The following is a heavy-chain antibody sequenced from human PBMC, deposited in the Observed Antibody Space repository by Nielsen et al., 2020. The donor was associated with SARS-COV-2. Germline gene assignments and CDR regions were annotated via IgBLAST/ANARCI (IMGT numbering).Heavy chain of an antibody. Sequence: WVRQAPGQGLEWMGGIIPIFGTANYAQKFQGRVTITADESTSTAYMELSSLRSEDTAVYYCARGWGGLYRGPDPYYGMDVWGQGTTVTVSS. CDR2: IIPIFGTA. V-gene: IGHV1-69*01. J-gene: IGHJ6*02. CDR3: ARGWGGLYRGPDPYYGMDV. D-gene: IGHD2-2*02.